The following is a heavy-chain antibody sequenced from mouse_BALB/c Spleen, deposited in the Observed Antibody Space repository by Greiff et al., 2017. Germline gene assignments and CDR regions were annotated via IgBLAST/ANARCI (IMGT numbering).Heavy chain of an antibody. V-gene: IGHV1-4*01. CDR3: ARGEYGKAPLAY. D-gene: IGHD2-10*02. Sequence: QVQLQQSGAELARPGASVKMSCKASGYTFTSYTMHWVKQRPGQGLEWIGYINPSSGYTNYNQKFKDKATLTADKSSSTAYMQLSSLTSEDSAVYYCARGEYGKAPLAYWGQGTLVTVSA. CDR1: GYTFTSYT. CDR2: INPSSGYT. J-gene: IGHJ3*01.